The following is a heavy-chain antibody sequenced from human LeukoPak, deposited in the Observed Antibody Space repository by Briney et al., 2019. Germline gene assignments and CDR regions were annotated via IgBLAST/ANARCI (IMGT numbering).Heavy chain of an antibody. D-gene: IGHD6-13*01. CDR3: ARAGGGYSSSWYGRVFDY. J-gene: IGHJ4*02. CDR1: GYTFTGYY. Sequence: ASVKVSCKASGYTFTGYYMHWVRQAPGQGLEWMGWINPNSGGTNYAQKFQGWVTMTRDTSISTAYMELSRLRSDDTAVYYCARAGGGYSSSWYGRVFDYWGQGTLVTVSS. V-gene: IGHV1-2*04. CDR2: INPNSGGT.